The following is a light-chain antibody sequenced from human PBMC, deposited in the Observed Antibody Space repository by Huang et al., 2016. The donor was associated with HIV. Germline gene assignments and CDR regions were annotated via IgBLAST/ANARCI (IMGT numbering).Light chain of an antibody. Sequence: EIMLTQSPATLSVSPGERATLSCRASQSISPNLAWYQQKPGLAPRLLIYSASTGATGIPARFSGSGSGTEFTLTISSLQSEDFAVYYCQQGETFGQGTKLEIK. CDR3: QQGET. J-gene: IGKJ2*01. CDR1: QSISPN. V-gene: IGKV3-15*01. CDR2: SAS.